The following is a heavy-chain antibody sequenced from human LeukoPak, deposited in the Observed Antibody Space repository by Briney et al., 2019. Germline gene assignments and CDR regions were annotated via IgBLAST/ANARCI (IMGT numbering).Heavy chain of an antibody. D-gene: IGHD2-21*01. CDR1: GYSFTDYY. CDR2: INLNNGDI. V-gene: IGHV1-2*02. Sequence: ASVKVSCKASGYSFTDYYMHWVRQAPGQGLEWMGWINLNNGDIKSAQKFQGRVTMTRDTSITTVYMEVSWLTSDDTAIYYCARADRLHGGPYLIGPWGQGTLVTVSS. J-gene: IGHJ5*02. CDR3: ARADRLHGGPYLIGP.